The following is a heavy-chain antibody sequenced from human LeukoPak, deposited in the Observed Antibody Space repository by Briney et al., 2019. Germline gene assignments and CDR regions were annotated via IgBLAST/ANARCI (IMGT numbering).Heavy chain of an antibody. Sequence: SETLSLTCTVSGDSISSSGYYWGWIRQPPGKGLEWIGSIYDSGSTYYNPSLKSRLTISVDTSKNQFSLQLNSVTPEDTAVYYCARDVDGDYNYWGQGTLVTVSS. CDR2: IYDSGST. CDR1: GDSISSSGYY. J-gene: IGHJ4*02. D-gene: IGHD4-17*01. CDR3: ARDVDGDYNY. V-gene: IGHV4-39*02.